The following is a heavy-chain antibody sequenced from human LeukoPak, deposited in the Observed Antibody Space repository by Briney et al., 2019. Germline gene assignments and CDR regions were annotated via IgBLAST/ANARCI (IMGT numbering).Heavy chain of an antibody. Sequence: GGSLRLSCAASGFTFSSYEMNWVRQAPGKGLEWVSYISSSGSTIYYADSVKGRFTISRDNAKNSLYLQMNSLRAEDTAVYYCALLEVGKGYFDWLVHPHPNDYWGQGTLVTVSS. J-gene: IGHJ4*02. D-gene: IGHD3-9*01. CDR1: GFTFSSYE. CDR3: ALLEVGKGYFDWLVHPHPNDY. CDR2: ISSSGSTI. V-gene: IGHV3-48*03.